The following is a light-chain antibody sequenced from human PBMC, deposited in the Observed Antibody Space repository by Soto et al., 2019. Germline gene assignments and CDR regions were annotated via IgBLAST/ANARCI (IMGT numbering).Light chain of an antibody. CDR2: KAS. CDR1: QSISSW. CDR3: QQYNSYSGT. Sequence: DIQMTQYPSTLSASVGDRVSITCRSSQSISSWLAWYQQKPGKAPKLLIYKASSLESGVPSRFSGSGSGTEFTLTISSLQPDDFETYYCQQYNSYSGTFGQGTKVDIK. J-gene: IGKJ1*01. V-gene: IGKV1-5*03.